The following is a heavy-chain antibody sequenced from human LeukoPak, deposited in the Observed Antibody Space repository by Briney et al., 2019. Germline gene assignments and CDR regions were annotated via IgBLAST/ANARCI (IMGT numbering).Heavy chain of an antibody. D-gene: IGHD6-19*01. CDR1: GYTFTGYY. Sequence: ASVKVSCKASGYTFTGYYTHWVRQAPGQGLEWMGWINPNSGGTNYAQKFQGRVTMTRDTSISTAYMELSRLRSDDTAVYYCARDEDSSGWYGSYVDYWGQGTLVTVSS. CDR3: ARDEDSSGWYGSYVDY. J-gene: IGHJ4*02. V-gene: IGHV1-2*02. CDR2: INPNSGGT.